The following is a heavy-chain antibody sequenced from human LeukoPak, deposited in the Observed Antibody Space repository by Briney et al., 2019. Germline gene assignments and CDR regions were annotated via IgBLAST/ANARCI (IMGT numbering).Heavy chain of an antibody. J-gene: IGHJ6*02. D-gene: IGHD3-16*01. CDR2: IKQDGSEA. CDR1: GFTFSYYW. Sequence: PGRSLRLSCTASGFTFSYYWMGWVRQAPGKGLEWVANIKQDGSEASYVGSVKGRFTISRDNPRNSLYLQMNSLRAEDTAVYYCARDQYEVPYYSNYDGMNVWGQGTTVIVSS. CDR3: ARDQYEVPYYSNYDGMNV. V-gene: IGHV3-7*03.